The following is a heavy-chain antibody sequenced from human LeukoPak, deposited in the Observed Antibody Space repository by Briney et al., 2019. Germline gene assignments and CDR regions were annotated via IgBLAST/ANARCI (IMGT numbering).Heavy chain of an antibody. CDR3: ARDGSGSSNYFDF. J-gene: IGHJ4*02. Sequence: SGTLSLTCTVSGGSISSSSSYWGWIRQPPGKGLEWIGSIYYSGSTYWNPSLKSRVTISVDTSKNQFSLELSSVTAADTAVYYCARDGSGSSNYFDFWGQGTLVTVSS. V-gene: IGHV4-39*07. CDR1: GGSISSSSSY. D-gene: IGHD3-10*01. CDR2: IYYSGST.